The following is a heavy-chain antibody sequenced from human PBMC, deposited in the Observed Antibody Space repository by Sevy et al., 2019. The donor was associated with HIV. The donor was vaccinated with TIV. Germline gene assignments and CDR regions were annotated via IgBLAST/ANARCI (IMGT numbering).Heavy chain of an antibody. V-gene: IGHV3-11*01. Sequence: GGSLRLSCAASGFIFSDYYMNWIRQAPGKGLEWVSYISSTSGSDIYYADSVKGRFTISRGNAKNSLYLQMNSLRAEDTAVYYCAREAIVSPDAFDIWGQGTMVTVSS. CDR3: AREAIVSPDAFDI. CDR2: ISSTSGSDI. J-gene: IGHJ3*02. D-gene: IGHD2-15*01. CDR1: GFIFSDYY.